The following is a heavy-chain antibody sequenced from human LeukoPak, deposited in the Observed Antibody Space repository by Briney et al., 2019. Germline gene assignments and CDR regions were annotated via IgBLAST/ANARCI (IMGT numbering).Heavy chain of an antibody. CDR3: AIYYYDSSGYFYAFDI. D-gene: IGHD3-22*01. Sequence: GGSLRLSCVASGITFSSFAMAWVRQAPGKGLEWVSSTSAAGSRTYYADSVKGRFTISRDHPKNTVYLQMNTLKAEDTAVYSCAIYYYDSSGYFYAFDIWGRGTMVTVSS. CDR1: GITFSSFA. J-gene: IGHJ3*02. V-gene: IGHV3-23*01. CDR2: TSAAGSRT.